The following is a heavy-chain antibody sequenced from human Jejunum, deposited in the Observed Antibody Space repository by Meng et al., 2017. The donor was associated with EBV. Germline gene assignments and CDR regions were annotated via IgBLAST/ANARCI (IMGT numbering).Heavy chain of an antibody. D-gene: IGHD2-21*02. V-gene: IGHV7-4-1*02. J-gene: IGHJ4*02. CDR3: ASDISTATFGY. Sequence: QVQLVQSGSGLKKPWASVKVSCKASGYTFSRYAMNWVRQAPGQGLEWMGWINTRTGNPAYAQGFTGRFVFSLDTSVSTAYLQISSLKAEDTAVYYCASDISTATFGYWGQGTLVTVSS. CDR2: INTRTGNP. CDR1: GYTFSRYA.